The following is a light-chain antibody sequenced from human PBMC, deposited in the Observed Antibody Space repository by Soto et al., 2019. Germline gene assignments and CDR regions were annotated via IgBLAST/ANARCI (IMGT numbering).Light chain of an antibody. Sequence: EIVLTQSPGTLSLSPGERATLSCRASQSVSSTYLAWYQQKPGQAPRLLIYGASSRATGIPDRFSGSGSGRDFPPHISRLEPEDFAVYYCQPDGSSPWTVGQGTKVEIK. CDR1: QSVSSTY. CDR2: GAS. CDR3: QPDGSSPWT. J-gene: IGKJ1*01. V-gene: IGKV3-20*01.